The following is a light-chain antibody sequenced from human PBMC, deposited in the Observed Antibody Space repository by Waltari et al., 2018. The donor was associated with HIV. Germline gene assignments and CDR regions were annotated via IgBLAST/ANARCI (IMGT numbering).Light chain of an antibody. J-gene: IGLJ3*02. Sequence: QSVLTQVPSVSAPPTQHVTISCSCNTSTIGPHYLSRYRQLPGTAPKLLIFDNDQRPAGIPGRVSGAKSGTSAILAITGLQTGDEADYYCATWDSSSLTGVFGGGTRLTVL. CDR2: DND. V-gene: IGLV1-51*01. CDR3: ATWDSSSLTGV. CDR1: TSTIGPHY.